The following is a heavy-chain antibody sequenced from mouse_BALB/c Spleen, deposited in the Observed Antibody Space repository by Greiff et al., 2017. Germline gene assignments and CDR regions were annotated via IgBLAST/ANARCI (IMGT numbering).Heavy chain of an antibody. CDR3: NALGY. CDR2: IDPENGDT. V-gene: IGHV14-4*02. J-gene: IGHJ2*01. Sequence: VQLQQPGAELVKPGASVKLSCKASGYTFTSYWMHWVKQRPEQGLEWIGWIDPENGDTEYAPKFQGKATMTADTSSNTAYLQLSSLTSEDTAVYYCNALGYWGQGTTLTVSS. CDR1: GYTFTSYW.